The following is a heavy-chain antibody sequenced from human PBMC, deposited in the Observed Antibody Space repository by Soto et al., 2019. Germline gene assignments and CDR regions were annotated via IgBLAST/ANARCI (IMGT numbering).Heavy chain of an antibody. CDR2: ISSKGANT. CDR3: VSWVSAHFDY. CDR1: GFTFDSPYSHG. D-gene: IGHD2-8*01. V-gene: IGHV3-23*01. Sequence: QPGGSLRLSCAASGFTFDSPYSHGMSWVRQSPGKGPEWVSTISSKGANTHYAESLKGRFTISKDASRNTVHLHMNSLRAEDTATYFCVSWVSAHFDYWGHGTPVTVSS. J-gene: IGHJ4*01.